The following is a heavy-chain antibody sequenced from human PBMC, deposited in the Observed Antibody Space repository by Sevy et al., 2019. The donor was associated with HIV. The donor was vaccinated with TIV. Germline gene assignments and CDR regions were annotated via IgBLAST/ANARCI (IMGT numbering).Heavy chain of an antibody. CDR3: ARLRFWSSSSGSTNYFDY. CDR2: ISYSGTT. Sequence: SETLSLTCTVSGGSINNYYWSRIRQSPWKGLEWIGYISYSGTTNYNPSLKSRVTISVDTSKNQFSLKLSSVTAADTAVYYCARLRFWSSSSGSTNYFDYWGQGTLVTVSS. CDR1: GGSINNYY. V-gene: IGHV4-59*08. J-gene: IGHJ4*02. D-gene: IGHD6-6*01.